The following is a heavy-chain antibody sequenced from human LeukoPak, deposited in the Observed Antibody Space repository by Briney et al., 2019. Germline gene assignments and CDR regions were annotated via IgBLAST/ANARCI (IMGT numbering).Heavy chain of an antibody. CDR3: ARDDDILTGYYKPYHDAFDI. D-gene: IGHD3-9*01. CDR1: GGTFSSYA. V-gene: IGHV1-69*06. Sequence: VASVKVSCKASGGTFSSYAISWVRQAPGQGLEWMGGIIPIFGTANYAQKFQGRVTITADKSTSTAYMELSSLRSEDTAVYYCARDDDILTGYYKPYHDAFDIWGQGTMVTVSS. CDR2: IIPIFGTA. J-gene: IGHJ3*02.